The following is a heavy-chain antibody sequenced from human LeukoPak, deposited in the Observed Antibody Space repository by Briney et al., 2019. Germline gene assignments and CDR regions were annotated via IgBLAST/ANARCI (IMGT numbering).Heavy chain of an antibody. CDR2: MNPKTGNT. Sequence: ASVMVSCKASGYTFTSYDINWVRQATGQGLEWMGWMNPKTGNTGYAQKLPGRVTMTRNTSISTAHMVLRSLRSEDTAVYYCARMYYDILTGYPNFDYWGQGTLVTVSS. V-gene: IGHV1-8*01. D-gene: IGHD3-9*01. J-gene: IGHJ4*02. CDR1: GYTFTSYD. CDR3: ARMYYDILTGYPNFDY.